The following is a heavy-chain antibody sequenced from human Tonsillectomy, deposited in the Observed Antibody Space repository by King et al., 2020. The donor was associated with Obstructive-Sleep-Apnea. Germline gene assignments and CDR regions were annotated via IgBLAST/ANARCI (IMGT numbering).Heavy chain of an antibody. Sequence: VQLVESGGGVVQPGRSLRLSCAASGFTFSSYAMHWVRQAPGKGLEWVAVILYDGSNKYYADSVKGRFTISRDNSKNTLYLQMNSLRAEDTAVYYCARDRSTSDDRNHFDYWGQGTLVTVSS. CDR3: ARDRSTSDDRNHFDY. CDR2: ILYDGSNK. CDR1: GFTFSSYA. V-gene: IGHV3-30*04. D-gene: IGHD3-22*01. J-gene: IGHJ4*02.